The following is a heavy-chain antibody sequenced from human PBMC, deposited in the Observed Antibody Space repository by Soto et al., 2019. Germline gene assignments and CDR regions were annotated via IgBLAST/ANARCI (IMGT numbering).Heavy chain of an antibody. Sequence: GGSLRLSCAASGFTFSSYGMHWVRHALGKGLEWVAVIWYDGSNKYYADSVKGRFTISRDNSKNTLYLQMNSLRAEDTAVYYCARRGKRADSSGEYYFDYWGQGTLVTVSS. D-gene: IGHD6-19*01. CDR3: ARRGKRADSSGEYYFDY. CDR1: GFTFSSYG. J-gene: IGHJ4*02. V-gene: IGHV3-33*01. CDR2: IWYDGSNK.